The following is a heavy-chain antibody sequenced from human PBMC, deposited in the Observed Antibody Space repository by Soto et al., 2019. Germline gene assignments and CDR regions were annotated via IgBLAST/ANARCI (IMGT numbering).Heavy chain of an antibody. J-gene: IGHJ6*02. CDR3: ARPGYYDSSGYYYSYYYGMDG. CDR1: GGTFSSYA. Sequence: QVQLVQSGAEVKKPGSSVKVSCKASGGTFSSYAISWVRQAPGQGLEWMGGIIPIFGTANYAQKFQGRVTVTADESTSTAYMELSSLRSEDTAVYYCARPGYYDSSGYYYSYYYGMDGWGQGTTVTVSS. D-gene: IGHD3-22*01. V-gene: IGHV1-69*12. CDR2: IIPIFGTA.